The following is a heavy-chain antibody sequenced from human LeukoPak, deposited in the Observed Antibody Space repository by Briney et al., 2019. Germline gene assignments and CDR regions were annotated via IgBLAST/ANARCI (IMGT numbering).Heavy chain of an antibody. V-gene: IGHV3-64D*06. D-gene: IGHD3-10*01. CDR1: GFTFSSYA. Sequence: PGGSLRLSCSASGFTFSSYAMHWVRQAPGKGLEYVSAISSNGGSTYYADSVKGRFTISRDSSKNTLYLQMSSLRAEDTAVYYCVKDLGWFGELLSLDYWGQGTLVTVSS. CDR3: VKDLGWFGELLSLDY. CDR2: ISSNGGST. J-gene: IGHJ4*02.